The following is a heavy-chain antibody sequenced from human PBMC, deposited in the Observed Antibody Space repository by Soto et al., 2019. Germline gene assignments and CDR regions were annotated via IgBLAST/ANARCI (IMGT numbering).Heavy chain of an antibody. CDR3: APFTYPITGTLRTDY. J-gene: IGHJ4*02. V-gene: IGHV3-74*01. CDR2: ISSDGSST. D-gene: IGHD1-20*01. CDR1: GFTFSTYW. Sequence: EVQLVESGGGLVQPGGSLRLSCAASGFTFSTYWMHWVRQAPGKVLVWVSRISSDGSSTSYADSVKGRFTISRDNDKNTLFLQMNSLRAEDTAVYYCAPFTYPITGTLRTDYWGQGTLVTVSS.